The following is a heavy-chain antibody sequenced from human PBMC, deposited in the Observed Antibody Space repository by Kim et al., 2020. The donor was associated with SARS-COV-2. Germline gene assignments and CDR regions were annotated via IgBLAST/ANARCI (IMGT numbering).Heavy chain of an antibody. CDR2: IYYSGST. V-gene: IGHV4-39*01. CDR1: GGSISSSSYY. Sequence: SETLSLTCTVSGGSISSSSYYWGWIRQPPGKGLEWIGSIYYSGSTYYNPSLKSRVTISVDTSKNQFSLKLSSVTAADTAVYYCASIRVAVAAGFDYWGQGTLVTVSS. D-gene: IGHD6-19*01. J-gene: IGHJ4*02. CDR3: ASIRVAVAAGFDY.